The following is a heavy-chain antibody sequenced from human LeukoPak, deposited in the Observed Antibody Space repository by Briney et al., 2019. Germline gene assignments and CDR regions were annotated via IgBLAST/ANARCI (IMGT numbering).Heavy chain of an antibody. CDR1: GFTFDDYA. CDR3: AKARYYDSSGYLDY. J-gene: IGHJ4*02. CDR2: ISWNSGSI. D-gene: IGHD3-22*01. Sequence: GGSLRLSCAASGFTFDDYAMPWVRQAPGKGLEWVSGISWNSGSIGYADSVKGRFTISRDNAKNSLYLQMNSLRAEDTALYYCAKARYYDSSGYLDYWGQGTLVTVSS. V-gene: IGHV3-9*01.